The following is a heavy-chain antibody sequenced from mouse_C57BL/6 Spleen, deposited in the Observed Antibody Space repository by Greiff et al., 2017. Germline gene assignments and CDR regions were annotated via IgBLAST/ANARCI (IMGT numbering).Heavy chain of an antibody. CDR1: GYTFTSYW. D-gene: IGHD2-5*01. CDR2: INPSNGGT. Sequence: QVQLKQPGTELVKPGASVKLSCKASGYTFTSYWMHWVKQRPGQGLEWIGNINPSNGGTNYNEKFKSKATLTVDKSASTAYMQLSSLTSEDSAVYYCARDSNPHYYAMDYWGQGTSVTVSS. V-gene: IGHV1-53*01. CDR3: ARDSNPHYYAMDY. J-gene: IGHJ4*01.